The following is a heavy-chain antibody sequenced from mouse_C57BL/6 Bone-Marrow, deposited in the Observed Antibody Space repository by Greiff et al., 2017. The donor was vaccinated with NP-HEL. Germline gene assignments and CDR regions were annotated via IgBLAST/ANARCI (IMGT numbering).Heavy chain of an antibody. V-gene: IGHV1-55*01. Sequence: VQLQESGAELVKPGASVKMSCKASGYTFTSYWITWVKQRPGQGLEWIGDIYPGSGSTNYNEKFKSKATLTVDTSSSTAYMQLSSLTSEDSAVYYCARYLGYYDYGGAMDYWGQGTSVTVSS. CDR1: GYTFTSYW. J-gene: IGHJ4*01. CDR3: ARYLGYYDYGGAMDY. D-gene: IGHD2-4*01. CDR2: IYPGSGST.